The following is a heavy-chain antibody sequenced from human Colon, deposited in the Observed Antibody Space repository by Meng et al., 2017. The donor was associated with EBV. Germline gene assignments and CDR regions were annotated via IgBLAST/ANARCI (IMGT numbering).Heavy chain of an antibody. V-gene: IGHV4-30-4*01. Sequence: VPLHVSAPVLVAPSQTLSPTCIVSGASRSSGNYYWSWIRQPPGKGLEWIGYIHHSGSAYYNPSLKSRVSISVDTSKNQFSLNLNSMTAADTAVYYCASFDHIPRRNYFDYWGQGTLVTVSS. CDR1: GASRSSGNYY. CDR2: IHHSGSA. D-gene: IGHD2-21*01. J-gene: IGHJ4*02. CDR3: ASFDHIPRRNYFDY.